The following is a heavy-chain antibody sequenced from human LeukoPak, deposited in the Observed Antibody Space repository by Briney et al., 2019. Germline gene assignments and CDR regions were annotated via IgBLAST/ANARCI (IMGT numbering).Heavy chain of an antibody. V-gene: IGHV3-48*01. CDR2: ISSSSSTI. D-gene: IGHD3-10*01. Sequence: GGSLRPSCAASGFTFSSYSMNWVRQAPGKGLEWVSYISSSSSTIYYADSVKGRFTISRDNAKNSLYLQMNSLRGEDTAVYYCAREDRRGMDVWGKGTTVTISS. J-gene: IGHJ6*04. CDR1: GFTFSSYS. CDR3: AREDRRGMDV.